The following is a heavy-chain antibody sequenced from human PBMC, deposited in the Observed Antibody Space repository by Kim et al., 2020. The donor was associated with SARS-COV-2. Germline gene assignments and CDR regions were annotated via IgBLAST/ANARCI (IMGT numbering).Heavy chain of an antibody. J-gene: IGHJ3*02. Sequence: SETLSLTCTVSGGSISSGGYYWSWIRQHPGKGLEWIGYIYYSGSTYYNPSLKSRVTISVDTSKNQFSLKLSSVTAADTAVYYCAREEDKSSSSAFDIWGQGTMVTVSS. CDR2: IYYSGST. CDR1: GGSISSGGYY. D-gene: IGHD6-6*01. V-gene: IGHV4-31*03. CDR3: AREEDKSSSSAFDI.